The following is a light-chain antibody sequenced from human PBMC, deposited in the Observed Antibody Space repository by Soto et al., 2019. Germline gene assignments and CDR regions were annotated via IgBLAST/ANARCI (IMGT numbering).Light chain of an antibody. CDR2: RAS. V-gene: IGKV1-27*01. CDR3: QRYHNAPVT. Sequence: IQMTQSPSSLSASVGDTVTITCRASQGISDYLAWYQQKPGKVPKLLIYRASTLHSGAPSRFSGSGSGTGFTLTISSLQPEDVGTSYCQRYHNAPVTTGPGTKVDLK. J-gene: IGKJ3*01. CDR1: QGISDY.